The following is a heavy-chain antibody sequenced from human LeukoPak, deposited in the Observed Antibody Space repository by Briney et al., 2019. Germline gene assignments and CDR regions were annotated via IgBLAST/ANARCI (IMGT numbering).Heavy chain of an antibody. D-gene: IGHD1-20*01. CDR1: GYTFTSYG. J-gene: IGHJ4*02. CDR2: ISAYNANT. Sequence: ASVKVSCKASGYTFTSYGISWVRQAPGQGLEWIGWISAYNANTNYAQKLQGRVTMTTDTSTSTAYMELRSLRSDDTAVYYCAREAPPYNWNDVGYFDYWGQGTLVTVSS. V-gene: IGHV1-18*01. CDR3: AREAPPYNWNDVGYFDY.